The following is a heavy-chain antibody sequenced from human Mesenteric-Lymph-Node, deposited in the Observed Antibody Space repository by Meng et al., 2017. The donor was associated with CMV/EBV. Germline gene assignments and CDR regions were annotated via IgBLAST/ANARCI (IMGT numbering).Heavy chain of an antibody. Sequence: GESLKISCAASGFSFSSFGMHWVRQGPGKGLEWVTFIPYDGSNKEYADSVKGRFAISRDNSKNTLYLQMNRLRPEDTAVYYCAKDGVINRRGYSGYDPWGQGTLVTVSS. CDR1: GFSFSSFG. D-gene: IGHD5-12*01. CDR2: IPYDGSNK. J-gene: IGHJ5*02. CDR3: AKDGVINRRGYSGYDP. V-gene: IGHV3-30*02.